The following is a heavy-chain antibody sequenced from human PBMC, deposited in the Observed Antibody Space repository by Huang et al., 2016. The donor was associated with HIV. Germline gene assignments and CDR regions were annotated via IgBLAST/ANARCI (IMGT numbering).Heavy chain of an antibody. CDR1: RFTFSKFA. V-gene: IGHV3-30*18. CDR2: ISYDGSSK. CDR3: TKGHYYDTNGYVAFDI. D-gene: IGHD3-22*01. J-gene: IGHJ3*02. Sequence: QVKLVECGGGVVRRGGSLRLTCADSRFTFSKFAMHWIRQAPVKGLEVMAVISYDGSSKHYADSVTGRLPISRDNSNNTLYLQMNRLTVEDTAVYYCTKGHYYDTNGYVAFDIWGQGTMVTVSS.